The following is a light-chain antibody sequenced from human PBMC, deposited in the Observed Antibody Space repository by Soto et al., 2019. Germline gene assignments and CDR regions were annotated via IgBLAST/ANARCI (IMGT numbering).Light chain of an antibody. Sequence: QSARTQPASVSGSPGQSITISCTGTSSDVGGYKYVSWYQQHPGKAPKVMIYEVSNRPSGVSNRFSGSKSGNTASLTISGLQAEDEADYYCSSYTSSSAIYVFGTGTKV. V-gene: IGLV2-14*01. CDR2: EVS. CDR1: SSDVGGYKY. J-gene: IGLJ1*01. CDR3: SSYTSSSAIYV.